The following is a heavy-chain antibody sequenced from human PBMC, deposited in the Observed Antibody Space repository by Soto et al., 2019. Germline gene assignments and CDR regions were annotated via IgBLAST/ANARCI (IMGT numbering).Heavy chain of an antibody. V-gene: IGHV3-30*18. CDR2: ISYDGSNK. CDR1: GFTFSSYG. J-gene: IGHJ6*02. D-gene: IGHD3-3*01. CDR3: AKCGLRFLEWSTGMDV. Sequence: QVQLVESGGGVVQPGRSLRLSCAASGFTFSSYGMHWVRQAPGKGLEWVAVISYDGSNKYYADSVKGRFTISRDNSKNTLYLQMNSLRAEDTAVYYCAKCGLRFLEWSTGMDVWGQGTTVTVSS.